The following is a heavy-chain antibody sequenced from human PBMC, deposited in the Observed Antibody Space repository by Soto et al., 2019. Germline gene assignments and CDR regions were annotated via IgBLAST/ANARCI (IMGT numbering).Heavy chain of an antibody. D-gene: IGHD4-17*01. CDR3: AREEGATVANNWFDF. CDR2: IRPDGSEK. Sequence: EVQVVESGGGLVQPGGSLRVSCVGSGFTFRSYWMSWVRQAPGKGLEWVANIRPDGSEKYYVDSVKGRFTISRDNAKNSLYLQMSSLRAEDTAVYYCAREEGATVANNWFDFWGQGALVTVSS. CDR1: GFTFRSYW. J-gene: IGHJ5*01. V-gene: IGHV3-7*03.